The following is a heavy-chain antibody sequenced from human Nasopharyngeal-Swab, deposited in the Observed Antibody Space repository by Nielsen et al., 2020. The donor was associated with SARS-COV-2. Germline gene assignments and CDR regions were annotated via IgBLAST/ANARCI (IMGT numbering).Heavy chain of an antibody. D-gene: IGHD3-3*01. Sequence: SETLSLTCTVSGGSISSGGYYWSWIRQHPGKGLEWIGYIYYSGSTYYNPSLKSRVTISVDTSKNQFSLKLSSVTAADQAVYYCARDSGRSTIFGVVIIDAFDIWGQGTMVTVSS. CDR3: ARDSGRSTIFGVVIIDAFDI. V-gene: IGHV4-31*03. J-gene: IGHJ3*02. CDR1: GGSISSGGYY. CDR2: IYYSGST.